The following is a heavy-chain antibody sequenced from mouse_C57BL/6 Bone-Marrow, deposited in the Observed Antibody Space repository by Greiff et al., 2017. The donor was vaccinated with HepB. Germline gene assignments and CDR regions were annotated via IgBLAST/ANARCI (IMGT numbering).Heavy chain of an antibody. V-gene: IGHV1-9*01. CDR1: GYTFTGYW. Sequence: VQLQQSGAELMKPGASVKLSCKATGYTFTGYWIEWVKQRPGHGLEWIGEILPGSGSTNYNEKFKGKATFTADTSYNTAYMQLSSLTTEDSAIYYCARELFITTVVGYWYFDVWGTGSTVTVSS. D-gene: IGHD1-1*01. CDR3: ARELFITTVVGYWYFDV. J-gene: IGHJ1*03. CDR2: ILPGSGST.